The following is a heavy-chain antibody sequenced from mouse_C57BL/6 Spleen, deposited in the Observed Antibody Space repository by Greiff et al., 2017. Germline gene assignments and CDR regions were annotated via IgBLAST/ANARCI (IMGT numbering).Heavy chain of an antibody. CDR1: GFSFNTYA. Sequence: EVKLMESGGGLVQPKGSLKLSCAASGFSFNTYAMNWVRQAPGQGLEWVARIRSKSNNYATYYAISVKDRFNISRHDSESMLYLQMNNLKTEDTAMYYCVRGDGYYGLYYAMDYWGQGTSVTVSS. CDR2: IRSKSNNYAT. CDR3: VRGDGYYGLYYAMDY. V-gene: IGHV10-1*01. D-gene: IGHD2-3*01. J-gene: IGHJ4*01.